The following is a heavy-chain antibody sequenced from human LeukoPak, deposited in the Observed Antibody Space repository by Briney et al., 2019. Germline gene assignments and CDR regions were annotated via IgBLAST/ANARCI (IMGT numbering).Heavy chain of an antibody. V-gene: IGHV1-69*04. J-gene: IGHJ3*02. Sequence: SVKVSCKASGGTFSSYAISWVRQAPGQGLEWMGRIIPILGIANYAQKFQGRVTITADKSTSTAYMELSSLRSEDTAVYYCARDWLEYCSGGSCYSDSEDDAFDIWGQGTMVTVSS. CDR1: GGTFSSYA. CDR3: ARDWLEYCSGGSCYSDSEDDAFDI. CDR2: IIPILGIA. D-gene: IGHD2-15*01.